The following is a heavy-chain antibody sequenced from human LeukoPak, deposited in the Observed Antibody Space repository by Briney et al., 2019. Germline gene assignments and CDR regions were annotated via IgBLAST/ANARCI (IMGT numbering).Heavy chain of an antibody. V-gene: IGHV3-66*01. D-gene: IGHD6-13*01. Sequence: GGSLRLSCAASGFTVNNKYMTWVRQAPGKGLEWVSLIYNDGRTYYADSVKGRCTISRDNLKNVLYLQMNSLRAEDTAVYYCARDRERVAAAGTLFTDWGQGILVTVSS. CDR2: IYNDGRT. CDR3: ARDRERVAAAGTLFTD. J-gene: IGHJ4*02. CDR1: GFTVNNKY.